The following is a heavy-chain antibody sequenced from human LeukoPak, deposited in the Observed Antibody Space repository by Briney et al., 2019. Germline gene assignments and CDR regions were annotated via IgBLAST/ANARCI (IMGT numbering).Heavy chain of an antibody. V-gene: IGHV5-51*01. Sequence: GESLKISCKGSGYSFTSHWIGWVRQMPGKGLEWMGIIYPGDSDTRYSPSFQGQVTISADKSISIAYLQWSSLKASDTAMYYCARLLGPRFLEWPLDYCGQGTLVTVSS. D-gene: IGHD3-3*01. CDR3: ARLLGPRFLEWPLDY. J-gene: IGHJ4*02. CDR1: GYSFTSHW. CDR2: IYPGDSDT.